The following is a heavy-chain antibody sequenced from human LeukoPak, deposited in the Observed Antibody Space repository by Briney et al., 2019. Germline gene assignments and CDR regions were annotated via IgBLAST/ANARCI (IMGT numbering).Heavy chain of an antibody. CDR3: ARGLTDWGTYQVPDY. J-gene: IGHJ4*02. Sequence: GASVKVSCKASGYTFIGYYMHWVRQAPGQGLEWMGWINPNSGDTNYSHKFQGRVTMTRDTSFSTAYMELSRLRSDDTALYYCARGLTDWGTYQVPDYWGQGTLVTVSS. D-gene: IGHD3-16*02. CDR1: GYTFIGYY. CDR2: INPNSGDT. V-gene: IGHV1-2*07.